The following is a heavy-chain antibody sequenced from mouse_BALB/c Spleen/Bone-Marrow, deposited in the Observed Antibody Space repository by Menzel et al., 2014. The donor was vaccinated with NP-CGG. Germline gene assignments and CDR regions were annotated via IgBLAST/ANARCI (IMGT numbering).Heavy chain of an antibody. CDR2: ISSSGSYT. D-gene: IGHD2-4*01. CDR1: GFTSSTYA. Sequence: EVQVVESGGGLAKPGGSLQLSCAASGFTSSTYAMSWVRQTPEKRLEWVATISSSGSYTYYPDSVKGRFTISRDNAKNTLYLQMSSLRSEDTAMFYCSRLRMITTYSDVWGAGTTVTVSS. CDR3: SRLRMITTYSDV. V-gene: IGHV5-9-3*01. J-gene: IGHJ1*01.